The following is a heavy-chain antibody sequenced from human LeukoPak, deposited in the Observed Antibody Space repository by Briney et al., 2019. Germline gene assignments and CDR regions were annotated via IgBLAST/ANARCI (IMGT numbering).Heavy chain of an antibody. J-gene: IGHJ3*02. CDR1: GGSISSGGYS. CDR2: IYHSGST. Sequence: SETLSLTCAVSGGSISSGGYSWSWIRQPPGKGLEWIGYIYHSGSTYYNPSLKSRVTISVDRSKDQFSLKLSSVTAADTAVYYCARDPLYSRSGAFDIWGQGTMVTVSS. D-gene: IGHD6-13*01. CDR3: ARDPLYSRSGAFDI. V-gene: IGHV4-30-2*01.